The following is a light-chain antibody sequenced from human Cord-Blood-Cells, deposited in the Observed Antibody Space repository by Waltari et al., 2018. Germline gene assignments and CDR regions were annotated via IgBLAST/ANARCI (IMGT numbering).Light chain of an antibody. J-gene: IGLJ3*02. V-gene: IGLV2-14*01. CDR3: SSYTSSSTWV. Sequence: QSALTQPASVSGSPGQSIPISCTGTSSYVGGYNYVSWYQQHPGKAPNLMIYDVSKRPSGVSNRFSGSKSGNTASLTISGLQAEDEADYYCSSYTSSSTWVFGGGTKLTVL. CDR1: SSYVGGYNY. CDR2: DVS.